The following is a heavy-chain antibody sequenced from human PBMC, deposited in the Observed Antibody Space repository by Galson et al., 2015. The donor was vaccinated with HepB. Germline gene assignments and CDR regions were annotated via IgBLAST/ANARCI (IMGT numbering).Heavy chain of an antibody. CDR3: ARDPDYYDSSAPNGMDV. V-gene: IGHV3-21*01. CDR1: GFTFSSYS. J-gene: IGHJ6*02. CDR2: ISSSSSYI. Sequence: SLRLSCAASGFTFSSYSMNWVRQAPGKGLEWVSSISSSSSYIYYADSVKGRFTISRDNAKNSLYLQMNSLRAEDTAVYYCARDPDYYDSSAPNGMDVWGQGTTVTVSS. D-gene: IGHD3-22*01.